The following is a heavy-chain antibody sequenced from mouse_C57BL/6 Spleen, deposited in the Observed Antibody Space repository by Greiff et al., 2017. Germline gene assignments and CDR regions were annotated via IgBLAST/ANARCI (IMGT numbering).Heavy chain of an antibody. CDR3: ALHRSYAMDY. CDR1: GYTFTSYW. D-gene: IGHD1-2*01. V-gene: IGHV1-59*01. J-gene: IGHJ4*01. Sequence: QVQLQQPGAELVRPGTSVKLSCKASGYTFTSYWMHWVKQRPGQGLEWIGVIDPSDSYTNYNQKFKGKATLTVDTSSSTAYMQLSSLTSEDSAVYSCALHRSYAMDYWGQGTSVTVSS. CDR2: IDPSDSYT.